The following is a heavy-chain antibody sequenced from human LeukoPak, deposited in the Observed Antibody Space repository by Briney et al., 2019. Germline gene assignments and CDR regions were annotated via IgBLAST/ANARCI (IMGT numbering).Heavy chain of an antibody. CDR2: IYPGDSDT. V-gene: IGHV5-51*01. J-gene: IGHJ4*02. CDR1: GYSFTSYW. CDR3: CLDTAMVSFDY. Sequence: GESLKISCKGSGYSFTSYWIGWVRQMPGKGLEWMGIIYPGDSDTRYSPSFQGQATISADKSISTAYLQWSSLKASDTAMYYCCLDTAMVSFDYWGQGTLVTVSS. D-gene: IGHD5-18*01.